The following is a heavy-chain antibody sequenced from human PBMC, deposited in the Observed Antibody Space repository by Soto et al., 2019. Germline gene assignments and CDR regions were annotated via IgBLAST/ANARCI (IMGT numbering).Heavy chain of an antibody. CDR3: ARDRRWFYSAFDI. V-gene: IGHV3-7*05. J-gene: IGHJ3*02. CDR2: IKQDGSEK. Sequence: GGSLRLSCAASGFTFSSYWMSWVRQAPGKGLEWVANIKQDGSEKYYVDSVKGRFTISRDNAKNSLYLQMNSLRAEDTAVYYCARDRRWFYSAFDIWGQGTMVTVSS. D-gene: IGHD3-10*01. CDR1: GFTFSSYW.